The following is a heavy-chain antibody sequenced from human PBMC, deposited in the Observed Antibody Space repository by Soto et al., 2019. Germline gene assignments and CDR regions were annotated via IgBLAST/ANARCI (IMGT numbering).Heavy chain of an antibody. V-gene: IGHV4-59*01. D-gene: IGHD1-1*01. Sequence: SETLSLTCTVSGGSISSYYWSWIRQPPGKGLEWIGYIYYSGSTNYNPSLKSRVTISVDTSKNQFSLKLSSVTAADTAVYYCARVPPTTLGGYYYYDYMDVWGKGTTVTVSS. CDR3: ARVPPTTLGGYYYYDYMDV. CDR2: IYYSGST. J-gene: IGHJ6*03. CDR1: GGSISSYY.